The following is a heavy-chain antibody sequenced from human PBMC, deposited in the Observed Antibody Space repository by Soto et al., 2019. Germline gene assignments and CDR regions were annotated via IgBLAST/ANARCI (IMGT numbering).Heavy chain of an antibody. CDR2: ISGIDGST. V-gene: IGHV3-23*01. CDR3: AREGSRDYDRSGYYPSDY. J-gene: IGHJ4*01. CDR1: GFTFSSYA. D-gene: IGHD3-22*01. Sequence: GGSLRLSCAASGFTFSSYAMSWVRQAPGKGLEWVSGISGIDGSTYYADSTKGRFTISRDNSKNTLFLQMNSLRADDTALYYCAREGSRDYDRSGYYPSDYWGHGILVTVSS.